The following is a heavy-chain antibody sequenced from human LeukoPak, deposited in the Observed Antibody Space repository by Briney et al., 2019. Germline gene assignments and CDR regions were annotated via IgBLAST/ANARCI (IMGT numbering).Heavy chain of an antibody. CDR3: AKSASITWYSSSWYQGYFDY. D-gene: IGHD6-13*01. CDR2: ISGSGGST. CDR1: GFTFSSYA. J-gene: IGHJ4*02. Sequence: PGGSLRLSCAASGFTFSSYAMSWVRQAPGKGLEWVSVISGSGGSTYYADSVKGRFTISRDNSKNTLYLQMNSLRAEDTAVYYCAKSASITWYSSSWYQGYFDYWGQGTLVTVSS. V-gene: IGHV3-23*01.